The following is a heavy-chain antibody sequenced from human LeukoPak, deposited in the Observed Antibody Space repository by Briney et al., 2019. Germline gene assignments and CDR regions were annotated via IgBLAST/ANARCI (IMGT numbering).Heavy chain of an antibody. Sequence: ASVKVSCKVSGYTLTELSMHWVRQAPGQGLEWMGIINPSGGSTSYAQKFQGRVTMTRDTSTSTVYMELSSLRSEDTAVYYCARENIAVAGTDYWGQGTLVTVSS. CDR1: GYTLTELS. D-gene: IGHD6-19*01. CDR2: INPSGGST. J-gene: IGHJ4*02. CDR3: ARENIAVAGTDY. V-gene: IGHV1-46*01.